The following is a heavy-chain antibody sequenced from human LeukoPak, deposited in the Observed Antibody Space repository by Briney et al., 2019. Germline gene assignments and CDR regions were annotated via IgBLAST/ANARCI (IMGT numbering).Heavy chain of an antibody. CDR3: GTLLSNGPFDY. J-gene: IGHJ4*02. Sequence: GASVKVSCKASGYTFTGYYMHWVRQAPGQGVEWMGWIYPNSGATKYPQKFQDRVTMTRDTSISTAYMELSGLRSDDTAVYYCGTLLSNGPFDYWGQGSLVTVSS. V-gene: IGHV1-2*02. CDR2: IYPNSGAT. CDR1: GYTFTGYY.